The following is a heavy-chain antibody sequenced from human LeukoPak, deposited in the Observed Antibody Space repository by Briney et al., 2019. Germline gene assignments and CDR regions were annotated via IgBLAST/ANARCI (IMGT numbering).Heavy chain of an antibody. D-gene: IGHD1-26*01. CDR2: IYSGGST. Sequence: PGGSLRLSCAASGFIVSSNYMSWVRQAPGKGLEWVSLIYSGGSTYYAASVKGRFTISRDNAKNSLYLQMNSLRAEDTAVYYCARDSKGSYAGFDIWGQGTMVTVSS. CDR3: ARDSKGSYAGFDI. V-gene: IGHV3-53*01. J-gene: IGHJ3*02. CDR1: GFIVSSNY.